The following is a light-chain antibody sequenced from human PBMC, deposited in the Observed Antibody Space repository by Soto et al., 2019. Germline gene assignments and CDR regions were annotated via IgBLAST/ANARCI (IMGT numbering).Light chain of an antibody. J-gene: IGLJ2*01. CDR1: SSDVGGYNC. CDR3: SSYAGSNIPVV. Sequence: QSALTQPPSASGSPGQSVTISCTGTSSDVGGYNCVSWYQQHPGKAPKLMIYEVSKRPSGVPDRFSGSKSGNTASLTVSGLQAEDEADYYCSSYAGSNIPVVFGGGPKVTVL. V-gene: IGLV2-8*01. CDR2: EVS.